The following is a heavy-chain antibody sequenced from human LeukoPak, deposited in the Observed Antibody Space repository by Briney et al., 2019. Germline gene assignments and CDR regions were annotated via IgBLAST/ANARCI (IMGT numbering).Heavy chain of an antibody. V-gene: IGHV3-30*18. CDR1: GFTFSSCG. Sequence: PGGSLRLSCAASGFTFSSCGMHWVRQAPGKGLEWVAVISYDGSNKYYADSVKGRFTISRDNSKNTLYLQMNSLRAEDTAVYYCAKDQEPYYFDYWGQGTLVTVSS. CDR2: ISYDGSNK. CDR3: AKDQEPYYFDY. D-gene: IGHD1-14*01. J-gene: IGHJ4*02.